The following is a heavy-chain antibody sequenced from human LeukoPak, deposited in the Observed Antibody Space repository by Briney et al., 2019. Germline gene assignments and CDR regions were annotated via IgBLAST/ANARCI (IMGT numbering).Heavy chain of an antibody. CDR3: ARAFPKPSARQFDP. D-gene: IGHD2/OR15-2a*01. CDR1: GYTFTSYY. CDR2: INPSGGST. V-gene: IGHV1-46*01. J-gene: IGHJ5*02. Sequence: ASVKVSCKASGYTFTSYYMHWVRQAPGQGLEWMGIINPSGGSTNYAQKFQGRVTMTRDTSISTAYMELSRLRSDDTAVYYCARAFPKPSARQFDPWGQGTLVTVSS.